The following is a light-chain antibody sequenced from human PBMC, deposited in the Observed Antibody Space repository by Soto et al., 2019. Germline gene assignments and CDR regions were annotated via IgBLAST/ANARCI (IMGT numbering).Light chain of an antibody. V-gene: IGLV4-69*01. Sequence: QLVLTQSPSASASLGASVKLTCTLSSGHSSYAIAWHQQQPEKGPRYLMKLNSDGSHSKGDGIPGRFSGSSSGAERYLTISSLQSEDEADYYCQTWGTGIRVFGGGTQLTVL. CDR2: LNSDGSH. J-gene: IGLJ7*01. CDR3: QTWGTGIRV. CDR1: SGHSSYA.